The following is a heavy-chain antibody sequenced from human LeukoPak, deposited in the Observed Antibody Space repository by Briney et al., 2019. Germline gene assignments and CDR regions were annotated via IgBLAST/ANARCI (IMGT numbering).Heavy chain of an antibody. CDR2: INSDRSST. D-gene: IGHD3-10*01. Sequence: GGSLRLSCAASGFTFSSYWMHWVRQAPGKGLVWFSRINSDRSSTSYADSVKGRFTISRDNAKNTLYLQMNSLRAEDTAVYYCARGRDYYGSGDNWFDPWGQGTLVTVSS. CDR1: GFTFSSYW. J-gene: IGHJ5*02. V-gene: IGHV3-74*01. CDR3: ARGRDYYGSGDNWFDP.